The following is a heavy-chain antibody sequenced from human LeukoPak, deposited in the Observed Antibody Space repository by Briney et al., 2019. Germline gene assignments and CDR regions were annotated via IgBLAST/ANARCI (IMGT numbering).Heavy chain of an antibody. J-gene: IGHJ4*02. CDR1: GGSISGYS. D-gene: IGHD1-26*01. CDR3: ARTDSGSAIYY. CDR2: IYYGGST. V-gene: IGHV4-59*08. Sequence: SETLSLTCTVSGGSISGYSWTWIRQPPGKGLEWIGYIYYGGSTNYNPSLKSRVTISIDTSKNQFSLALRSVTAADTAVYYCARTDSGSAIYYWGQVTLVTVSS.